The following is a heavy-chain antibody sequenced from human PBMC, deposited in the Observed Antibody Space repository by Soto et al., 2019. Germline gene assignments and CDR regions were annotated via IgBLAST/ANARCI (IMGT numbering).Heavy chain of an antibody. CDR2: IRSKAYGGTT. V-gene: IGHV3-49*03. J-gene: IGHJ4*02. CDR3: TRDGAYCGGDCYPLLWDLDY. Sequence: GGSLRLSCTASGFTFGDYAMSWFRQAPGKGLEWVGFIRSKAYGGTTEYAASVKGRFTISRDDSKSIAYLQMNSLKTEDTAVYYCTRDGAYCGGDCYPLLWDLDYWGQGTLVTVSS. CDR1: GFTFGDYA. D-gene: IGHD2-21*02.